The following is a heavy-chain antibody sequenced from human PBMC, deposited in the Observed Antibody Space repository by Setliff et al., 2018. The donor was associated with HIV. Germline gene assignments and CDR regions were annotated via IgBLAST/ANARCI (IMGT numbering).Heavy chain of an antibody. V-gene: IGHV3-23*01. CDR1: GFTFRNYA. Sequence: PGGSLRLSCTAFGFTFRNYAMNWVRQAPGKGLEWVSGISGSGGSTYYADSVKGRFTISRDNSKNMLYLQMNSLRAEGTAIYYCAKASPQAFYYMDVWGKETTVTVSS. CDR3: AKASPQAFYYMDV. CDR2: ISGSGGST. J-gene: IGHJ6*03.